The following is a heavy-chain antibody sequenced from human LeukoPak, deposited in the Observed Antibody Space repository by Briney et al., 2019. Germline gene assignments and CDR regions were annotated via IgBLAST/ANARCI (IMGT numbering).Heavy chain of an antibody. Sequence: PSQTLSLTCTVSGGSISSGSYYWSWIRQPAGKGLEWIGRIYTSGSTNYNPSLKSRVTISVDTSKHQFSLKLSSVTAADTAVYYCARLGSSSHYPSPLDYWGQGTLVTVSS. CDR1: GGSISSGSYY. CDR3: ARLGSSSHYPSPLDY. CDR2: IYTSGST. J-gene: IGHJ4*02. D-gene: IGHD6-13*01. V-gene: IGHV4-61*02.